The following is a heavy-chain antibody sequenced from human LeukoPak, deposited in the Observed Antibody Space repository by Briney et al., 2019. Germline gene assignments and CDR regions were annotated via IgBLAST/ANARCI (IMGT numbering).Heavy chain of an antibody. D-gene: IGHD3-22*01. CDR1: GGTFSSYA. CDR2: INPSGGST. J-gene: IGHJ4*02. Sequence: ASVKVSCKASGGTFSSYAASWVRLTPGQGLEWLGIINPSGGSTSYAQKFQGRVTMTRDMSTSTVYMELSSLRSEDTAVYYCARGGTYYYDSSGYYWGQGTLVTVSS. CDR3: ARGGTYYYDSSGYY. V-gene: IGHV1-46*01.